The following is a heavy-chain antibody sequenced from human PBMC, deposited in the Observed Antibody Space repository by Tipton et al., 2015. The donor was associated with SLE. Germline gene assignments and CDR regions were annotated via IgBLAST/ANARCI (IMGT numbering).Heavy chain of an antibody. Sequence: QLVQSGAEVKKPGESLKISCKGSGYNFTNYWVGWVRQMPGKGLEWMGIIYPRDSDIRYSPSFQGQVTISADKSISTAYLQRSSLKASDTAIYYGARRRGDGSSPVDYWGQGTLVTVSS. V-gene: IGHV5-51*03. D-gene: IGHD6-6*01. CDR2: IYPRDSDI. J-gene: IGHJ4*02. CDR1: GYNFTNYW. CDR3: ARRRGDGSSPVDY.